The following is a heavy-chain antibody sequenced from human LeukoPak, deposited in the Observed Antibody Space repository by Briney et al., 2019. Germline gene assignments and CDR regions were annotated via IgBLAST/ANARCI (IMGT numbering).Heavy chain of an antibody. CDR2: ISGSGGST. V-gene: IGHV3-23*01. J-gene: IGHJ4*02. D-gene: IGHD2/OR15-2a*01. CDR1: GFTFSSYA. CDR3: ATKIEKVRFDY. Sequence: RPGRSLRLSCAASGFTFSSYAMSWVRQAPGKGLEWVSAISGSGGSTYYADSVKGRFTISRDNSKNTLYLQMNSLRAEDTAVYYCATKIEKVRFDYWGQGTLVTVSS.